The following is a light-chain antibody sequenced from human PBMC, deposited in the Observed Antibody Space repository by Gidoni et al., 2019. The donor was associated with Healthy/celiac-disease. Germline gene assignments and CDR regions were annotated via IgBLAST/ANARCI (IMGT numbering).Light chain of an antibody. CDR3: QQYGSSPLYT. J-gene: IGKJ2*01. V-gene: IGKV3-20*01. CDR2: GAS. Sequence: EIVLTQSPGTLSLSSGERATLSCRASQSVSSSYLAWYQQKPGQAPRLLIYGASSRATGIPDRFSGSGSGTDFTLTISRLEPEDFAVYYCQQYGSSPLYTVGQGTKLEIK. CDR1: QSVSSSY.